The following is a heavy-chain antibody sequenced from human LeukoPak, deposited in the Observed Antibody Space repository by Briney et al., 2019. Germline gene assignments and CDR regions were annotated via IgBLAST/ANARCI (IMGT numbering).Heavy chain of an antibody. CDR2: ISGNGGTT. V-gene: IGHV3-23*01. Sequence: GGSLRLSCAASGFTFSGDAMNWVRQAPGKGLEWVSIISGNGGTTYYADAVKGRFTISRDNSKNTLYLQINSLRVEDTAFYYCARAAYCSGGSCYEDYWGQGTLVTVSS. CDR1: GFTFSGDA. D-gene: IGHD2-15*01. CDR3: ARAAYCSGGSCYEDY. J-gene: IGHJ4*02.